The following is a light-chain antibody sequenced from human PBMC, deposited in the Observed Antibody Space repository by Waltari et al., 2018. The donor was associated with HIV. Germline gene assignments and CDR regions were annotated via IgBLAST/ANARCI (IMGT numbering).Light chain of an antibody. CDR2: VGTGGIVG. Sequence: ALTRQPSASASLGSSVTVTLTLTSRHSNNKVAWYQKRLGKGPRFVMRVGTGGIVGSKGDDIPDRFSVLGSGLNRSLIIKNIQEEDESDYHCGTDHGSGSNFVYRFGGGTKLTDL. J-gene: IGLJ2*01. CDR1: SRHSNNK. V-gene: IGLV9-49*01. CDR3: GTDHGSGSNFVYR.